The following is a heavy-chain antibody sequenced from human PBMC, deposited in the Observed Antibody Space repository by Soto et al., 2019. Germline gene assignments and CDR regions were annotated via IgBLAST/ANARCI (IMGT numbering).Heavy chain of an antibody. Sequence: SETLSLTCTVSGGSISSSSYYWGWIRQPPGKGLEWIGSIYYSGSTYYNPSLKSRVTISVDTSKNQFSLKLSSVTAADTAVYYCARGTLRPGPDAEKKWFDPWGQGTLVTVS. V-gene: IGHV4-39*07. CDR1: GGSISSSSYY. J-gene: IGHJ5*02. D-gene: IGHD3-3*01. CDR2: IYYSGST. CDR3: ARGTLRPGPDAEKKWFDP.